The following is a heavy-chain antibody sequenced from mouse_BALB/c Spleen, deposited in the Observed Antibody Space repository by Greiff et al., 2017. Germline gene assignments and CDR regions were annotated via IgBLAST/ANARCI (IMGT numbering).Heavy chain of an antibody. J-gene: IGHJ2*01. CDR1: GYSITSDYA. D-gene: IGHD1-1*01. CDR2: ISYSGST. CDR3: ARGGTTVYFDY. V-gene: IGHV3-2*02. Sequence: DVQLVESGPGLVKPSQSLSLTCTVTGYSITSDYAWNWIRQFPGNKLEWMGYISYSGSTSYNPSLKSRISITRDTSKNQFFLQLNSVTTEDTATYYCARGGTTVYFDYWGQGTTLTVSS.